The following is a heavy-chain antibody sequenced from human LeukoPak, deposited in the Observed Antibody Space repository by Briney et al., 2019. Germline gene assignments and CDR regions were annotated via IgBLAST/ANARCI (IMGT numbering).Heavy chain of an antibody. D-gene: IGHD3-22*01. CDR3: ARDCSASSSDYYPLGY. CDR1: GFTFSSYA. J-gene: IGHJ4*02. V-gene: IGHV3-66*01. CDR2: IYSGGST. Sequence: GGSLRLSCAASGFTFSSYAMSWVRQAPGKGLEWVSVIYSGGSTYYADSVKGRFTISRDNSKNTVYLQMNSLRAEDTAVYYCARDCSASSSDYYPLGYWGQGTLVTVSS.